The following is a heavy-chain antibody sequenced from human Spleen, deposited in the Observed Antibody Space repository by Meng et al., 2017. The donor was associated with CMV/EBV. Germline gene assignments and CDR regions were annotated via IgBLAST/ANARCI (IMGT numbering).Heavy chain of an antibody. V-gene: IGHV3-30*01. D-gene: IGHD2-2*01. CDR3: AREVVLLPAASYYYFGMEV. CDR1: GFTFSSYG. CDR2: ISYDGSNK. J-gene: IGHJ6*02. Sequence: GESLKISCAASGFTFSSYGLHWVRQAPGKGLEWVAIISYDGSNKYYADSVKGRFTISRDNSKNTLYLQMNSLRAEDTAVYYCAREVVLLPAASYYYFGMEVWGQGTTVTVSS.